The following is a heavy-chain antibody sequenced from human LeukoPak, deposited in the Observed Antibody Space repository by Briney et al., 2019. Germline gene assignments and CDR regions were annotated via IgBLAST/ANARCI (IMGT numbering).Heavy chain of an antibody. Sequence: PGGSLRLSCAASGFTFSSYAMSWVRQAPGKGLEWVSAISGSGGSTCYADSVKGRFTISRDNSKNTLYLQMNSLRAEDTAVYYCAKASGWSPSNWFDPWGQGTLVIVSS. CDR1: GFTFSSYA. D-gene: IGHD6-19*01. CDR3: AKASGWSPSNWFDP. J-gene: IGHJ5*02. V-gene: IGHV3-23*01. CDR2: ISGSGGST.